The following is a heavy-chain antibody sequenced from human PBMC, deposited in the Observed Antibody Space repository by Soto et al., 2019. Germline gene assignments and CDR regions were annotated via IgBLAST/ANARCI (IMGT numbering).Heavy chain of an antibody. Sequence: SETLSLTCAVYGGSFSGYYWSWIRQPPGKGLEWIGEINHSGSTNYNPSLKSRVTISVDTSKNQFSLKLSSVTAADTAVYYCARSLLSGAFDIWGQGTMVTVSS. CDR3: ARSLLSGAFDI. CDR1: GGSFSGYY. J-gene: IGHJ3*02. D-gene: IGHD3-10*01. CDR2: INHSGST. V-gene: IGHV4-34*01.